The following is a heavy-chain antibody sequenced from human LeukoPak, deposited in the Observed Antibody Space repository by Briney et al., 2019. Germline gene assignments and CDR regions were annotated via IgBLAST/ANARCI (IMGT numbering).Heavy chain of an antibody. Sequence: SETLSLTCTVSGGSISSYYWSWIRQPPGKGLEWIGYIYYSGSTNYNPSLKSRVTISVDTSKNQFSLKLSSVTAADTAVYYCETGPGGPSDYSGQGTLVTVSS. D-gene: IGHD1-14*01. CDR1: GGSISSYY. CDR3: ETGPGGPSDY. J-gene: IGHJ4*02. CDR2: IYYSGST. V-gene: IGHV4-59*08.